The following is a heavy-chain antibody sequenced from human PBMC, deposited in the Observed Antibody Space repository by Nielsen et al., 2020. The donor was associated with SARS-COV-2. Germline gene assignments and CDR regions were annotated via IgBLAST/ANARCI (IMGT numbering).Heavy chain of an antibody. J-gene: IGHJ3*02. V-gene: IGHV3-23*01. CDR2: ITGIGGGAT. Sequence: GESLKISCAASGFTFSRHAMTWVRQAPGKGLEWVSGITGIGGGATYYADSVKGRFTIFRDNSKNTLYLQKDSLRGEDTAMYYCARASSTSYNAAFDMWGQGTMVTVSS. D-gene: IGHD1-1*01. CDR3: ARASSTSYNAAFDM. CDR1: GFTFSRHA.